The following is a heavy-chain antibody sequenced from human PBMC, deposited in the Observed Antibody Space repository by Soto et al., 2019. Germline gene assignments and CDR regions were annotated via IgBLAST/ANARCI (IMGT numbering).Heavy chain of an antibody. D-gene: IGHD6-25*01. CDR1: GYTLTNFY. V-gene: IGHV1-46*03. CDR2: INPNGGST. Sequence: QVQLVQSGAEVKKPGASVKVSCKASGYTLTNFYIHWVRQAPGQGLEWMGIINPNGGSTNYAHKFQCRVTITRDTSTSTVYMDLSSLRSEDTAVYYCARGPGSGDYWGRGTLVTVSS. J-gene: IGHJ4*02. CDR3: ARGPGSGDY.